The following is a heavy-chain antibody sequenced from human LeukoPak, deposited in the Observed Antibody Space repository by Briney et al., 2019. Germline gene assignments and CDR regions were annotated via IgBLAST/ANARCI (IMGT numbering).Heavy chain of an antibody. Sequence: SETLSLTCAVYGGSFSGYYWSWIRQPPGKGLEWIGEINHSGSTNYNPSLKSRVTISVDTSKNQFSLKLSSVTAADTAVYYCARNIAAAQTFDSWGQGTLVTVSS. CDR2: INHSGST. D-gene: IGHD6-13*01. CDR3: ARNIAAAQTFDS. V-gene: IGHV4-34*01. J-gene: IGHJ4*02. CDR1: GGSFSGYY.